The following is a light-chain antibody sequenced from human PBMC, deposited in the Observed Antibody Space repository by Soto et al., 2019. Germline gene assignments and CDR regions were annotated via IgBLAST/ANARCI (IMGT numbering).Light chain of an antibody. CDR1: QSISGW. CDR3: QQYNSYWT. Sequence: IHMTQSPSTLSASVGDRVTITCRASQSISGWLAWYQQKPGKAPKLLIYKASGLESGVPSRFSGSGYGTEFTLTISSLQPDDFATYYCQQYNSYWTFGQGTKVDIK. J-gene: IGKJ1*01. V-gene: IGKV1-5*03. CDR2: KAS.